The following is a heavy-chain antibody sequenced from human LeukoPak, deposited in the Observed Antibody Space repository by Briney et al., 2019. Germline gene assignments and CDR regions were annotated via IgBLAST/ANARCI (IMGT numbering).Heavy chain of an antibody. D-gene: IGHD3-22*01. CDR3: AKDFDSYYDSTGYGASFSY. Sequence: GGSLRLSCAASGFTFSTFAMIWVRQPPGKGLEWVSSIFPSGGEIHYADSVRGRFTISRDNSKSTLSLQMNNLRAEDTALYYCAKDFDSYYDSTGYGASFSYWGQGTLVTVSS. J-gene: IGHJ4*02. CDR2: IFPSGGEI. V-gene: IGHV3-23*01. CDR1: GFTFSTFA.